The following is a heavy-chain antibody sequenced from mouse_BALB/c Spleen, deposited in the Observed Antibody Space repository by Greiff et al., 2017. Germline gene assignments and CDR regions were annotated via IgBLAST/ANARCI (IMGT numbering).Heavy chain of an antibody. CDR3: ARGHYDYDGDY. D-gene: IGHD2-4*01. V-gene: IGHV1S81*02. CDR2: INPSNGRT. Sequence: QVQLQQPGAELVKPGASVKLSCKASGYTFTSYWMHWVKQRPGQGLEWIGEINPSNGRTNYNEKFKSKATLTVDKSSSTAYMQLSSLTSEDSAVYYCARGHYDYDGDYWGQGTTRTVSS. CDR1: GYTFTSYW. J-gene: IGHJ2*01.